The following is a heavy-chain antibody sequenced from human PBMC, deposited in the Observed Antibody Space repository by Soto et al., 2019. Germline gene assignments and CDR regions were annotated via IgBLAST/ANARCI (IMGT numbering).Heavy chain of an antibody. J-gene: IGHJ6*02. CDR2: INSDGSST. CDR1: GFTFSSYG. D-gene: IGHD5-18*01. V-gene: IGHV3-74*01. CDR3: AREGFSYGYGYYYYNGMDV. Sequence: GGSLRLSCAASGFTFSSYGMHWVRQAPGKGLVWVSRINSDGSSTNYADSVKGRFTISRDNAKNTLYLQIDSLRAEDTAVYYCAREGFSYGYGYYYYNGMDVWGQGTTVTVSS.